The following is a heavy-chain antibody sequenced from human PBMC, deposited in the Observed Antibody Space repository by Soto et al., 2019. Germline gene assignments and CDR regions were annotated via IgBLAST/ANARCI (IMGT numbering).Heavy chain of an antibody. Sequence: GGSLRLSCAASGFSFSKFWMSWVRQAPGKGLEWVANIKQDGSQKYYVDSVKGRFTISRDNAKNSLYLQMNSLTADDTAVYYCARVLLYSASGRGWFDPWRQGTLVTV. CDR2: IKQDGSQK. CDR1: GFSFSKFW. CDR3: ARVLLYSASGRGWFDP. V-gene: IGHV3-7*03. J-gene: IGHJ5*02. D-gene: IGHD2-2*02.